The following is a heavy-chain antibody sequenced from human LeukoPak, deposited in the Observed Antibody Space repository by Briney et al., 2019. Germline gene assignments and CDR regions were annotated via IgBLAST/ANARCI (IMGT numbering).Heavy chain of an antibody. V-gene: IGHV4-38-2*02. CDR2: IYHSGST. Sequence: SETLSLTCTVSGYSISSGYYWGWIRQPPGKGLEWIGSIYHSGSTYHNPSLKSRVTISVDTSKNQFSLKLSSVTAADTAVYYCARIPAAIPYNWFDPWGQGTLVTVSS. D-gene: IGHD2-2*01. CDR3: ARIPAAIPYNWFDP. J-gene: IGHJ5*02. CDR1: GYSISSGYY.